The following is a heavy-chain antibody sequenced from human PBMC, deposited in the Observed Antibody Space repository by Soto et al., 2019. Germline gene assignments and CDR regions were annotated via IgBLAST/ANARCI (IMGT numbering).Heavy chain of an antibody. CDR2: ITYDGSNQ. CDR1: GFILSSYT. D-gene: IGHD1-26*01. Sequence: GGSLRLSCAASGFILSSYTMHWVRQAPGKGLEWVGVITYDGSNQYYADSVKGRFTISRDNSRNMLFLQMNSLRPDDTAVYYCARAPSGSYPEFDYWGQGTLVTVSS. J-gene: IGHJ4*02. V-gene: IGHV3-30-3*01. CDR3: ARAPSGSYPEFDY.